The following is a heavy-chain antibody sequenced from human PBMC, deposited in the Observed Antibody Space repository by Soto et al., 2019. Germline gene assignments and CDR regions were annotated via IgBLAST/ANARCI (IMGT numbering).Heavy chain of an antibody. Sequence: QVQLVQSGAEVKKPGASVKVSCKASGYTFTSYDINWVRQATGQGLEWMGWMNPNSGNTGYAQKLQDRFPIPRNPPINTAYMVLSSLKSEDTPVNYCSRGSGPSDVWGKGTTVTFSP. CDR1: GYTFTSYD. V-gene: IGHV1-8*01. CDR3: SRGSGPSDV. CDR2: MNPNSGNT. J-gene: IGHJ6*04.